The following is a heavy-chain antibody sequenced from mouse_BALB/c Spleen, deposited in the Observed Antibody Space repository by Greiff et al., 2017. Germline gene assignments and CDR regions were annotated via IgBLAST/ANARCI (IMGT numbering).Heavy chain of an antibody. CDR1: GYTFTDYA. V-gene: IGHV1S137*01. Sequence: VQLQQSGAELVRPGVSVKISCKGSGYTFTDYAMHWVKQSHAKSLEWIGVISTYYGDASYNQKFKGKATMTVDKSSSTAYMELARLTSEDSAIYYCARERTAWFAYWGQGTLVTVSA. J-gene: IGHJ3*01. D-gene: IGHD3-3*01. CDR3: ARERTAWFAY. CDR2: ISTYYGDA.